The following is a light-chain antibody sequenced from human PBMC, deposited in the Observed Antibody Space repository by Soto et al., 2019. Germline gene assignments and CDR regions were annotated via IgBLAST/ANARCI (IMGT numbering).Light chain of an antibody. V-gene: IGLV2-8*01. CDR3: CSYADNNDYV. J-gene: IGLJ1*01. Sequence: QSALTQPPSASGSLGQSVTISCTGTSSDVGAYNYVSWYQQHPGKAPKLMIYEVTRRPSGVPDRFSDSKSGNTASLNVSGLQAEDEADYYCCSYADNNDYVFGTGTKLTVL. CDR2: EVT. CDR1: SSDVGAYNY.